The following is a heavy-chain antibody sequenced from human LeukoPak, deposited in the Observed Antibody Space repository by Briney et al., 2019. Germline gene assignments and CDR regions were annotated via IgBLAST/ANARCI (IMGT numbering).Heavy chain of an antibody. CDR2: ISGGSVYI. D-gene: IGHD2-15*01. J-gene: IGHJ4*02. CDR1: GFSFSDYT. Sequence: GGSLRLSCAASGFSFSDYTMDWVRLAPGKGLEWVSSISGGSVYIYYADSVKGRFTISRDNAKSSLYLQMNSLRAEDTAVYYCAGESKGYCTGGRCYSGFDYWGQGTLVTVSS. CDR3: AGESKGYCTGGRCYSGFDY. V-gene: IGHV3-21*01.